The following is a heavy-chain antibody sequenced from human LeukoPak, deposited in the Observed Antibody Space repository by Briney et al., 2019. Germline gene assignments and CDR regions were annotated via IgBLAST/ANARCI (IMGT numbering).Heavy chain of an antibody. CDR1: GGTFSSYA. Sequence: SVNVSCKASGGTFSSYAISWVRQAPGQGLEWMGGIIPIFGTANYAQKFQGRVTITADKSTSTAYMELSSLRSEDTAVYYCARSSPHYSGYAHWGQGTLVTVSS. D-gene: IGHD5-12*01. V-gene: IGHV1-69*06. CDR2: IIPIFGTA. J-gene: IGHJ4*02. CDR3: ARSSPHYSGYAH.